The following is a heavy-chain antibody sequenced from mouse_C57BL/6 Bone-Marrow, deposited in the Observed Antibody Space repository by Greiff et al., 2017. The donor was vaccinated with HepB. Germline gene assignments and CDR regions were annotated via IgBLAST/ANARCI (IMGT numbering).Heavy chain of an antibody. Sequence: EVKVVESGGGLVKPGGSLKLSCAASGFTFSSYAMSWVRQTPEKRLEWVATISDGGSYTYYPDNVKGRFTISRDNAKNNLYLQMSHLKSEDTAMYYCARGYYGSSYDWYFDVWGTGTTVTVSS. CDR2: ISDGGSYT. J-gene: IGHJ1*03. D-gene: IGHD1-1*01. V-gene: IGHV5-4*03. CDR1: GFTFSSYA. CDR3: ARGYYGSSYDWYFDV.